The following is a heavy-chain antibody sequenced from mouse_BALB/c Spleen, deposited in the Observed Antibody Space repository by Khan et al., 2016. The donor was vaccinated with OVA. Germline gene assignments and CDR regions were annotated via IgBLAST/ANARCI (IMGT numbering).Heavy chain of an antibody. CDR1: GFSLTNYG. CDR2: IWSDGST. CDR3: ARQPYYHYYIMDY. Sequence: QVQLQQSGPGLVAPSQSLSITCSISGFSLTNYGIHWVRQPPGKGLEWLVVIWSDGSTTYNSALKSRLSISKDNSKSQVFLKMNSLQTDDTAMYYCARQPYYHYYIMDYWGLGTSVTVSS. V-gene: IGHV2-6-1*01. J-gene: IGHJ4*01. D-gene: IGHD2-10*01.